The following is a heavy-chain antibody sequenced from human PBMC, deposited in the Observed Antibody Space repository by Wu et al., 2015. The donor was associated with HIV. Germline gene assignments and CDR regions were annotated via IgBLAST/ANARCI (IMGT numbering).Heavy chain of an antibody. CDR3: ARERDGYND. D-gene: IGHD5-24*01. Sequence: QVQLVQPGAEVKKPGSSVKVSCKASGGTFSSYAISWVRQAPGQGLEWMGRIIPIFGTANYAQKFQGRVTITADESNEHSLHGLSSLRSEDTAVYYCARERDGYNDWGQGTLVTVS. V-gene: IGHV1-69*13. CDR2: IIPIFGTA. J-gene: IGHJ4*02. CDR1: GGTFSSYA.